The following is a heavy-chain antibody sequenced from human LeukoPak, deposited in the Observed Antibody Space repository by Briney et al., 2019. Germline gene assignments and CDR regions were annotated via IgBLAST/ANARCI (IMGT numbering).Heavy chain of an antibody. V-gene: IGHV4-38-2*02. D-gene: IGHD6-19*01. Sequence: PSETLSLTCTVSGYSISSGYYWGWIRQPPGKGLEWIGSIYHSGSTYYNPSLKSRVTISVDTSKNQFSLKLSSVTAADTAVYYCARGLRVAGTVDYWGQGTLVTVSS. CDR1: GYSISSGYY. CDR3: ARGLRVAGTVDY. J-gene: IGHJ4*02. CDR2: IYHSGST.